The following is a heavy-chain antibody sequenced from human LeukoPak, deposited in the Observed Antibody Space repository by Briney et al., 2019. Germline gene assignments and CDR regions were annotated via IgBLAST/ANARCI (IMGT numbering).Heavy chain of an antibody. CDR3: AKDKEQLVPWGYYYYYMDV. Sequence: GGSLRLSCAASGFTFSSYGMHWVRQAPGKGLGWVAFIRYDGSNKYYADSVKGQFTISRDNSKNTLYLQMNSLRAEDTAVYYCAKDKEQLVPWGYYYYYMDVWGKGTTVTVSS. J-gene: IGHJ6*03. D-gene: IGHD6-6*01. V-gene: IGHV3-30*02. CDR2: IRYDGSNK. CDR1: GFTFSSYG.